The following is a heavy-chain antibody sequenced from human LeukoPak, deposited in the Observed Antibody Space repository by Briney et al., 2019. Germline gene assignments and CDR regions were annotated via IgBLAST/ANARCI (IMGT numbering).Heavy chain of an antibody. J-gene: IGHJ4*02. V-gene: IGHV2-70*01. CDR1: GFSLSTSGMC. D-gene: IGHD6-13*01. Sequence: SGPTLVNPTQTLTLTCTFSGFSLSTSGMCVSWIRQPPGKALEWLALIDWDDDKYYSTSLNTRLTIYKDTSKNQVVLTMTNMDPVDTATYYCARIEEYSSSWYYFDYWGQGTLVTVSS. CDR3: ARIEEYSSSWYYFDY. CDR2: IDWDDDK.